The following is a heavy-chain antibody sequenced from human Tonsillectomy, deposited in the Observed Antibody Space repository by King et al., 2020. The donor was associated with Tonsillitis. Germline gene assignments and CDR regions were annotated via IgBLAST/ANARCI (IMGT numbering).Heavy chain of an antibody. V-gene: IGHV3-33*06. CDR2: IWYDGSNK. D-gene: IGHD6-13*01. CDR1: GFTFSSYG. CDR3: AKDFGPIVSAGTRTYFRN. J-gene: IGHJ1*01. Sequence: VQLVDSGGGVVQPGKSLRLSCAASGFTFSSYGMHWVRQAPGKGLEWVAAIWYDGSNKYYADSVKGRFTISRDNSKNTLYLQMNSLRAEDTAVYYCAKDFGPIVSAGTRTYFRNWGQGTLVTVSS.